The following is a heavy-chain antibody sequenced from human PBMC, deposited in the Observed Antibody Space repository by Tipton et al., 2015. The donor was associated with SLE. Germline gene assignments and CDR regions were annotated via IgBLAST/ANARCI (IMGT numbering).Heavy chain of an antibody. CDR1: GFTFDDYA. CDR3: AKDIGQGASSAFDI. D-gene: IGHD2-2*01. V-gene: IGHV3-9*01. J-gene: IGHJ3*02. CDR2: ISWNSGSI. Sequence: RSLRLSCAASGFTFDDYAMHWVRQAPGKGLEWVSGISWNSGSIGYADSVKGRFTISRDNAKNSLYLQMNSLRAEDTALYYCAKDIGQGASSAFDIWGQGTMVTVSS.